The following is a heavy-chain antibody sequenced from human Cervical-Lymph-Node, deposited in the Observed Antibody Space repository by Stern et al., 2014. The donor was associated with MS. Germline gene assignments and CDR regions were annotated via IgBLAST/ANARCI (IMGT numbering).Heavy chain of an antibody. J-gene: IGHJ6*02. CDR2: INTDTGNA. CDR1: GYTFSSYA. CDR3: ARQSFGLDV. V-gene: IGHV7-4-1*02. D-gene: IGHD3-16*02. Sequence: VQLEESGSGLKKPGASVKVSCKASGYTFSSYAVHWVRQAPGQGLEWMGWINTDTGNAMYAQGFTGRFVFSLDTSVNTAYLQISSLKAEDTAVYYCARQSFGLDVWGQGTTVTVSS.